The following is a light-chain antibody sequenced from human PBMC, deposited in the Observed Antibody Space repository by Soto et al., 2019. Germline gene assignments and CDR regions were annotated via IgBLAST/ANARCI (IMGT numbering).Light chain of an antibody. Sequence: QSALTQPASVSGSPGQSITISCTGTSSDVGSYDLVSWYQQHPGNAPKLMIYEVSKRPSGVSDRFSGSKSGNTASLTISGLQAEDEADYYCVSYATSTTLYVFGSGTKLTVL. J-gene: IGLJ1*01. CDR1: SSDVGSYDL. CDR2: EVS. CDR3: VSYATSTTLYV. V-gene: IGLV2-14*02.